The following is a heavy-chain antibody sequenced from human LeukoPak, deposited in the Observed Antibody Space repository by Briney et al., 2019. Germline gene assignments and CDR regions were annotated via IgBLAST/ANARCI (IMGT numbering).Heavy chain of an antibody. J-gene: IGHJ4*02. D-gene: IGHD3-10*01. CDR2: MKQDGSEE. Sequence: GGSLRLSCAASGFAFSNYWLGWVRQAPGRGLEWVANMKQDGSEEYYVESVRGRFTISRDNAKNSRYLQMNSLRVEDTGVYYCARDRGPNTFDHWGQGTLVTVSS. CDR3: ARDRGPNTFDH. CDR1: GFAFSNYW. V-gene: IGHV3-7*01.